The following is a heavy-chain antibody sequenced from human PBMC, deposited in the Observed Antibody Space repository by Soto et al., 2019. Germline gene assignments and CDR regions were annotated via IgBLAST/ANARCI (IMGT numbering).Heavy chain of an antibody. J-gene: IGHJ6*02. CDR1: GFTFSSYS. CDR2: ISSSSSYI. CDR3: ARDAYSGWYSFYYYYYGMDV. Sequence: GGSLRLSCAASGFTFSSYSMNWVRQPPGKGLEWVSSISSSSSYIYYADSVKGRFTISRDNAENSLYLQMNSLRAEDTAVYYCARDAYSGWYSFYYYYYGMDVWGQGTTVTLSS. V-gene: IGHV3-21*01. D-gene: IGHD6-19*01.